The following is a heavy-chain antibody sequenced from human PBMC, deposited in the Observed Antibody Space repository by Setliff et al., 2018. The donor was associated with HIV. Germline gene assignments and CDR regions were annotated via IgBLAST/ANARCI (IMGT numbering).Heavy chain of an antibody. V-gene: IGHV1-69*05. CDR1: GYSFINYG. D-gene: IGHD3-22*01. CDR3: ARSMNYDTSGWSFDGFDI. Sequence: VASVKVSCKASGYSFINYGINWVRQAPGQGLEWMGGIIPIFGTANYAQKFQGRVTITTDESTSTAYMELSSLRAEDTAVYYCARSMNYDTSGWSFDGFDIWGQGTMVTVSS. CDR2: IIPIFGTA. J-gene: IGHJ3*02.